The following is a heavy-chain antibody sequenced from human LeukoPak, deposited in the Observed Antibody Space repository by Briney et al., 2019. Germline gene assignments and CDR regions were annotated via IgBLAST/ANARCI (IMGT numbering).Heavy chain of an antibody. J-gene: IGHJ3*02. Sequence: GASVKVSCKASGYTFTGHYIHWVRQAPGQGLEWVGWINPNSGGTNYAQKFQGRVTMTRDTSISTAYMELSRLRSDDTAVYYCARVRLRYGKDAFDIWGQGTMVTVSS. CDR3: ARVRLRYGKDAFDI. CDR2: INPNSGGT. V-gene: IGHV1-2*02. D-gene: IGHD3-9*01. CDR1: GYTFTGHY.